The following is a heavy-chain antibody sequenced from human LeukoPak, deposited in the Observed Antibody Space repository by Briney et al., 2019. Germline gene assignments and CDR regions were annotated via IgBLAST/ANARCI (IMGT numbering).Heavy chain of an antibody. Sequence: PSETLSLTCAAYGGSFSGYYWSWIRQPPGKGLEWIGEINHSGSTNYNPSLKSRVTISVDTSKNQFSLKLSSVTAADTAVYHCARGREYSSSPSFDYWGQGTLVTVSS. CDR2: INHSGST. CDR1: GGSFSGYY. CDR3: ARGREYSSSPSFDY. D-gene: IGHD6-6*01. V-gene: IGHV4-34*01. J-gene: IGHJ4*02.